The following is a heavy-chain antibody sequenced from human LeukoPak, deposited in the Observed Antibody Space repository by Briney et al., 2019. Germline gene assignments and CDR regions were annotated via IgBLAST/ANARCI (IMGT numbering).Heavy chain of an antibody. V-gene: IGHV3-7*03. CDR3: ARCVRGTMIGAFDI. D-gene: IGHD3-22*01. Sequence: GGPLRLSCAASGFTFSSYWMSWVRQAPGKGLEWVADIKEDGSEKHYVDSVKGRFTISRDNSKNTLYLQMNSLRAEDTAVYYCARCVRGTMIGAFDIWGLGTMVTVSS. CDR1: GFTFSSYW. CDR2: IKEDGSEK. J-gene: IGHJ3*02.